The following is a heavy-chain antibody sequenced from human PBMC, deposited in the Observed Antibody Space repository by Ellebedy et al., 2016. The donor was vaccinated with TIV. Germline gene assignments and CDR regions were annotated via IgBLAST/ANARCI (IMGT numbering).Heavy chain of an antibody. V-gene: IGHV4-31*03. Sequence: MPSETLSLTCTVSSVSISSGAYYWSSIRQFSGKGVEWIGYINHRESAYYNPSLTSRATISIDTSNNEFYLNLTSATAADTARYYCVREGAYSKSFDSWGQGTLVAVST. CDR2: INHRESA. CDR1: SVSISSGAYY. CDR3: VREGAYSKSFDS. J-gene: IGHJ5*01. D-gene: IGHD4-11*01.